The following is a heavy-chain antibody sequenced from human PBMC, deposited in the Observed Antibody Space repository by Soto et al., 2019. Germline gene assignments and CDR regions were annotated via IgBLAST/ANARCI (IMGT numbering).Heavy chain of an antibody. CDR1: GGSISSRSYY. V-gene: IGHV4-39*01. CDR3: AKLYSSSAYYCGMDV. Sequence: SATLSLTCTVSGGSISSRSYYWGWIRQPPGKGLEWIGSIYYSVSTYYNPSLKSRVTISVDTSKNQFSLKLSSVTAADTAVYYCAKLYSSSAYYCGMDVWGQGTTVTVSS. J-gene: IGHJ6*02. D-gene: IGHD6-6*01. CDR2: IYYSVST.